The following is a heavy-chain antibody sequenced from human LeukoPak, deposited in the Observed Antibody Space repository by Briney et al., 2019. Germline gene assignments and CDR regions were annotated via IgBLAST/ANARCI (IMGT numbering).Heavy chain of an antibody. V-gene: IGHV3-48*01. CDR3: ARADFWSGYYMDY. Sequence: GGSLRLSCAASGFTFSSYSMNWVRQAPGKGLEWVSYISSSSSSIYYADSVKGRFTISRDNAKTALYMQMNSLRAEDTAVYYCARADFWSGYYMDYWGQGTLVTVS. D-gene: IGHD3-3*01. CDR1: GFTFSSYS. CDR2: ISSSSSSI. J-gene: IGHJ4*02.